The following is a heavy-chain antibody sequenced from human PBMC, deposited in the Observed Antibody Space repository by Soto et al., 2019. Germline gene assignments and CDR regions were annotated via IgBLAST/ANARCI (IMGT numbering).Heavy chain of an antibody. J-gene: IGHJ6*02. CDR3: ARHLGCSSTSCYPHYYYYGMDV. CDR1: GDSFTSYW. CDR2: IDPSDSYT. D-gene: IGHD2-2*01. V-gene: IGHV5-10-1*01. Sequence: GESLKISCKGSGDSFTSYWISWVRQMPGKGLEWMGRIDPSDSYTNYSPSFQGHVTISADKSISTAYLQWSSLKASDTAMYYCARHLGCSSTSCYPHYYYYGMDVWGQGTTVTVSS.